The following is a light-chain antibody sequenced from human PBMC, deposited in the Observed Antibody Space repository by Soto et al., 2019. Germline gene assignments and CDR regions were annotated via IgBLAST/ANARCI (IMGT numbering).Light chain of an antibody. V-gene: IGLV2-14*01. CDR3: SSYTSSSILYV. Sequence: QSALTQPASVSGSPGQSITISCTGTNSDVGGYNYVSWYQQHPGKAPKLIIYDVSNRPSGVSNRISGSKSGNTASLSISGLQAEDEVDYYCSSYTSSSILYVFGTGTKLTVL. J-gene: IGLJ1*01. CDR2: DVS. CDR1: NSDVGGYNY.